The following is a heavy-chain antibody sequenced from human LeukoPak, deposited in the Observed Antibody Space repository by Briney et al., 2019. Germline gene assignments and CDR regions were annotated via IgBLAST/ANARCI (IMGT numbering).Heavy chain of an antibody. D-gene: IGHD4-17*01. CDR1: GGSISSSNW. Sequence: PSETLSLTCAVSGGSISSSNWWSWVRQPPGKGLEWIGEIYHSGSTNYNPSLKSRVTISVDKSKNQFSLKLSSVTAADTAVYYCARRRGDYGDWYYFDYWGQGTLVTVSS. V-gene: IGHV4-4*02. CDR3: ARRRGDYGDWYYFDY. CDR2: IYHSGST. J-gene: IGHJ4*02.